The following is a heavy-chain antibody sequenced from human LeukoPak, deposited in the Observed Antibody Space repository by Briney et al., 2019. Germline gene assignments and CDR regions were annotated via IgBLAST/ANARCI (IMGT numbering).Heavy chain of an antibody. D-gene: IGHD1-26*01. J-gene: IGHJ3*02. CDR1: GYTFIRNG. Sequence: ASVKVSCKASGYTFIRNGISWVRQAPGQGLEWMGGIIPIFGTANYAQKFQGRVTITADESTSTAYMELSSLRSEDTAVYYCARGRVGATVAAFDIWGQGTMVTVSS. CDR2: IIPIFGTA. V-gene: IGHV1-69*13. CDR3: ARGRVGATVAAFDI.